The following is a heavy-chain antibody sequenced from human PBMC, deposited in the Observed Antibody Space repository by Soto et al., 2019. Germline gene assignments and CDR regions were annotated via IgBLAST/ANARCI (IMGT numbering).Heavy chain of an antibody. J-gene: IGHJ4*02. CDR3: ASVSVSHDTSWRYFDY. Sequence: QVQLVQSGAEVKKPGASVKVSCKASGYTFTSYGISWVRQAPGQGLEWMGWISAYNGNTNYAQKLQGRVTMTTDTSTSTADMELRSLRSDDTAVYYCASVSVSHDTSWRYFDYWGQGTLVTVAS. D-gene: IGHD3-9*01. CDR1: GYTFTSYG. V-gene: IGHV1-18*04. CDR2: ISAYNGNT.